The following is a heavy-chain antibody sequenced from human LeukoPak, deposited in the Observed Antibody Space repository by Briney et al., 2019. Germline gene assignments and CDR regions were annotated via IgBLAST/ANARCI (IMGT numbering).Heavy chain of an antibody. CDR1: GYTFTSNY. CDR2: VYPRDGST. CDR3: ARDREGFDY. Sequence: ASVKVSCKGSGYTFTSNYIHWVRQAPGQGLEWMGMVYPRDGSTSYAQKFQGRVTVTRDTSTSTVHMELSGLRSEDTAVYYCARDREGFDYWGQGTLVTVSS. J-gene: IGHJ4*02. V-gene: IGHV1-46*01.